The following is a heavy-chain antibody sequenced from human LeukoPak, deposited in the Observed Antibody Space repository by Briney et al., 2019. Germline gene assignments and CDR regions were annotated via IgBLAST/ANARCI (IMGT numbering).Heavy chain of an antibody. CDR2: ISSTSSHI. D-gene: IGHD3-9*01. V-gene: IGHV3-21*05. J-gene: IGHJ4*02. CDR3: AKLRGAQLRYFDVDY. CDR1: GFTFSSYS. Sequence: KPGGSLRLSCAASGFTFSSYSMNWVRQAPGKGLEWVSYISSTSSHIYYVDSVKGRFTISRDNAEDSLYLQMNSLRAEDTAVYFCAKLRGAQLRYFDVDYWGQGTLVTVSS.